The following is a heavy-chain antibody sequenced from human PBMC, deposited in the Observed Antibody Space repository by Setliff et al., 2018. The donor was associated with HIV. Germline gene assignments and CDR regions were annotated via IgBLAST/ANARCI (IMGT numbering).Heavy chain of an antibody. Sequence: PGASVKVSCAASGFTSSTYWMSWVRQAPGKGLEWVANINEDGSQKYYVDSVKGRFTISRDNAKKSLYLQMNSLRAEDMAVYYCARALPAGRLQKLSQKTMDVWGQGTSVTAP. CDR1: GFTSSTYW. D-gene: IGHD2-21*01. CDR3: ARALPAGRLQKLSQKTMDV. CDR2: INEDGSQK. V-gene: IGHV3-7*05. J-gene: IGHJ6*02.